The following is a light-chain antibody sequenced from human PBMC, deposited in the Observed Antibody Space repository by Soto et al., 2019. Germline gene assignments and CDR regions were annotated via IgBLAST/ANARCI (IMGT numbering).Light chain of an antibody. J-gene: IGKJ2*01. V-gene: IGKV3-20*01. CDR2: STS. CDR3: QQYGRSPNT. Sequence: EVVLTQSPGTLSLSPGERATLSCRASQSVSSTYLAWYQQKPGQSPRLLIYSTSSRATGIPDRFSGSGSGTDFTLTNSRLEPEDFAVYYCQQYGRSPNTFGHGTELDI. CDR1: QSVSSTY.